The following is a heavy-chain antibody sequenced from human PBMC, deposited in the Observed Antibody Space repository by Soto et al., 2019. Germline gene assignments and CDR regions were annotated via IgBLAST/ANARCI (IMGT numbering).Heavy chain of an antibody. V-gene: IGHV4-34*01. J-gene: IGHJ3*02. D-gene: IGHD1-1*01. CDR3: ARVERGTATTVVDAFDI. Sequence: QVQLQQWGAGLLKPSETLSLTCAVYGGFVSSGSYYWSWIRQPPGKGLGWIGEMSHSGGTHFNPSLKRRVTRSVDTSKNPFALKMSSVTAADTALYYCARVERGTATTVVDAFDICGPGTMVTVSS. CDR2: MSHSGGT. CDR1: GGFVSSGSYY.